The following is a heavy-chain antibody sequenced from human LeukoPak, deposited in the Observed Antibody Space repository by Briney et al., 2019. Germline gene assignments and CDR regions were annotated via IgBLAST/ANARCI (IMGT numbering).Heavy chain of an antibody. J-gene: IGHJ4*02. Sequence: GGSLRLSCAASGFTFSSYAMSWVRQAPGKGLEWVSAISGSGGSTYYADSVKGRFTISRDNSKNTLYLQMNSLRAEDTAVYYCAKERDVGYCTNGVCYNSGFDYWGQGTLVTVSS. CDR1: GFTFSSYA. V-gene: IGHV3-23*01. CDR3: AKERDVGYCTNGVCYNSGFDY. CDR2: ISGSGGST. D-gene: IGHD2-8*01.